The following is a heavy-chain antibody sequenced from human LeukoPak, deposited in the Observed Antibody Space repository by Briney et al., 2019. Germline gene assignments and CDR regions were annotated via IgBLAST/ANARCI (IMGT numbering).Heavy chain of an antibody. D-gene: IGHD3-10*01. CDR3: AKARWFGELSLPSFDH. Sequence: GGSLRLSCAASGFTFDDYAMPWVRQAPGKGLEWVSGISWNSGSIGYADSVKGRFTISRDNAKNSLYLQMNSLRAEDTALYYCAKARWFGELSLPSFDHWGQGTLVTVSS. CDR2: ISWNSGSI. V-gene: IGHV3-9*01. J-gene: IGHJ4*02. CDR1: GFTFDDYA.